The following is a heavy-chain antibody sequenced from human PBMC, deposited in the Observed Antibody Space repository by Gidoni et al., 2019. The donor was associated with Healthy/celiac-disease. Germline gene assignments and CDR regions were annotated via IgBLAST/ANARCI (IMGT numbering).Heavy chain of an antibody. CDR2: IRWNSGSI. D-gene: IGHD4-17*01. J-gene: IGHJ4*02. CDR3: AKDMEGDYDGGFDY. CDR1: GCTVDDYA. Sequence: EVQLVESGGGWVQTGRSLRLSCAASGCTVDDYAMHWVRQAPGKGREWVSGIRWNSGSIGYVDSVMGRFTISRDNAKNSLYLQMNSLRLADTALYYCAKDMEGDYDGGFDYWGQGTLVTVSS. V-gene: IGHV3-9*01.